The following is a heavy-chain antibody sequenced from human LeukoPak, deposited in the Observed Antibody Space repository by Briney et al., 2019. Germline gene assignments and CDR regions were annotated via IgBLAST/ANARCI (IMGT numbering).Heavy chain of an antibody. Sequence: SETLSLTCTVSGGSISSDGYYWGWLRQPPGKGLEWFGSIYSSGSTYYNPSLKSRVTISVDTSKNQFSLKLSSVTAADTAVYYCARTWVSSGPNFNWYFDLWGRGTLVTVSS. CDR1: GGSISSDGYY. CDR2: IYSSGST. D-gene: IGHD2-8*01. V-gene: IGHV4-39*01. J-gene: IGHJ2*01. CDR3: ARTWVSSGPNFNWYFDL.